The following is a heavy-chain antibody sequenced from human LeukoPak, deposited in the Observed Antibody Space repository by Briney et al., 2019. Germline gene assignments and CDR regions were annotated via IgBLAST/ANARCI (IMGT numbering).Heavy chain of an antibody. Sequence: PSETLSLTRTVSGGSISSYYWSWIRQPPGKGLEWIGYIYYSGSTNYNPSLKSRVTISVDTSKNQFSLKLSSVTAADTAVYYCAREVGGYSSSWYGDYFDYWGQGTLVTVSS. D-gene: IGHD6-13*01. CDR3: AREVGGYSSSWYGDYFDY. J-gene: IGHJ4*02. CDR1: GGSISSYY. V-gene: IGHV4-59*01. CDR2: IYYSGST.